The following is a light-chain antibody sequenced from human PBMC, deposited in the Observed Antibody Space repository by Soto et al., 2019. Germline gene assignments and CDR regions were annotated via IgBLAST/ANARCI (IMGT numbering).Light chain of an antibody. Sequence: VLTQPPSASGTPGQRVTISCSGSSANIGSNSVNWYQQLPGTAPKLLIYNNAQRPSGVPDRFSGSKSGTSGSLAISGLQSEDEADYYCSGWDDSLSIVPFGGGTKLTVL. V-gene: IGLV1-44*01. CDR3: SGWDDSLSIVP. CDR1: SANIGSNS. J-gene: IGLJ2*01. CDR2: NNA.